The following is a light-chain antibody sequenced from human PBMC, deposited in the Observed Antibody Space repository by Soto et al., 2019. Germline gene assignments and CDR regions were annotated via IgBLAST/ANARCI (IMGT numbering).Light chain of an antibody. V-gene: IGKV1-33*01. Sequence: DIQMTQSPSSLSASVGDRGTTTCQASQDIRKYLNWYQQKPGKAPKLLIYDASNLETGVPSRFSGSGSGTEFTLTISSLQPEDVATYHCQQHTTFGQGTKVDIK. CDR2: DAS. CDR3: QQHTT. J-gene: IGKJ1*01. CDR1: QDIRKY.